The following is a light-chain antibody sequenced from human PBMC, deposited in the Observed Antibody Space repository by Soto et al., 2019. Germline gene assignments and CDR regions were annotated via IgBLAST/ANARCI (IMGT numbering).Light chain of an antibody. Sequence: DIQMTQSPSSLSASVGDRVAITCRASQRITRWLAWYQHKVGKAPQLLIYDGYSLHSGVPSRFSGSGSGTDFTLTISSLQPEDFATYYCQQANSFPLTFGGGTKVDI. CDR2: DGY. CDR3: QQANSFPLT. CDR1: QRITRW. V-gene: IGKV1-12*01. J-gene: IGKJ4*01.